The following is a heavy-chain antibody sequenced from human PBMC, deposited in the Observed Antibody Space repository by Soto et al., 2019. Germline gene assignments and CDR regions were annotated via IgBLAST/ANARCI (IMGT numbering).Heavy chain of an antibody. CDR2: IRPFNGDT. Sequence: QVQLVQSGGDVKKPGASVKVSCKASGYTFSSYGISWVRQAPGQGLEWMGWIRPFNGDTDYAQKLQGRVTMTTDTATNTVYMELRSLRSDATAVYYCARARSSSDYWGQGTLVTVSS. D-gene: IGHD6-6*01. J-gene: IGHJ4*02. V-gene: IGHV1-18*01. CDR3: ARARSSSDY. CDR1: GYTFSSYG.